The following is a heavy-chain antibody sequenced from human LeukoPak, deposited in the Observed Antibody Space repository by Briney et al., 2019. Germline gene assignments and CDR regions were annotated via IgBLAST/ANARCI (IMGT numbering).Heavy chain of an antibody. J-gene: IGHJ4*02. CDR1: GGSFSGFY. D-gene: IGHD5-18*01. V-gene: IGHV4-30-4*08. Sequence: SETLSLTCAIYGGSFSGFYWSWIRQPPGRGLEWIGYIYYSGSTYYNPSLKSRLVISVDTSKNQFSLKLNSVTAADTAVYYCGRDTGGYGYVDYWGQGTLVTVSS. CDR3: GRDTGGYGYVDY. CDR2: IYYSGST.